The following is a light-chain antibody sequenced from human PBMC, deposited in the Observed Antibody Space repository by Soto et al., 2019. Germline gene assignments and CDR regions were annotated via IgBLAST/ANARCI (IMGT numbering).Light chain of an antibody. J-gene: IGKJ5*01. V-gene: IGKV3D-15*01. CDR1: QSVSSY. Sequence: ELVLTQSPGTLSLSPGERATLSCRASQSVSSYLAWYQQKPGQAPRLLIYHTSTRAAGIPARFSGSGSGTEFTLTISSLQSEDFAVYFCQQNNNWPPITFGQGTRLEIK. CDR2: HTS. CDR3: QQNNNWPPIT.